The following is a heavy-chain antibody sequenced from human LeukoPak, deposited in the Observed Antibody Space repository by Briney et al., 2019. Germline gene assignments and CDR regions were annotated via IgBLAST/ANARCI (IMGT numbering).Heavy chain of an antibody. CDR1: GFTFNNHA. CDR3: AKGRVVTTSPLNY. Sequence: PGGSLRLSCAASGFTFNNHAMNWVRQAPGKGLEWVSSISGGGGSTNYADSVKSRFTISRDNSKNTLSLEMNSLRADDTAVYFCAKGRVVTTSPLNYWGQGTLVTVSS. CDR2: ISGGGGST. D-gene: IGHD2-21*02. J-gene: IGHJ4*02. V-gene: IGHV3-23*01.